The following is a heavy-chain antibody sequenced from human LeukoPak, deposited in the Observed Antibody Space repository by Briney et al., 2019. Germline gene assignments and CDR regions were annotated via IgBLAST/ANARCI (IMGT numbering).Heavy chain of an antibody. J-gene: IGHJ3*02. Sequence: GASVKVSCKASGYTFTGYYMHWVRQAPGQGLEWMGWINPNSGGTNSAQKFQGRVTMTRDTSISTAYMELSGLRSDDTAVYYCARGVYLGQLPYGHDAFDIWGQGTVVTVSS. CDR2: INPNSGGT. CDR1: GYTFTGYY. D-gene: IGHD2-2*01. V-gene: IGHV1-2*02. CDR3: ARGVYLGQLPYGHDAFDI.